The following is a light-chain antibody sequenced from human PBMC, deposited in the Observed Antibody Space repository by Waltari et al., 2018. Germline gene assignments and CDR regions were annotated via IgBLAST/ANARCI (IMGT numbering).Light chain of an antibody. Sequence: QSVLTQPPSASGTPGQRVTISCSGSRSNIGSNPVYWFHQLPGTAPKLLSYRNNERACGVPDRFSGAKSGTSASLAISGLRSDDEADYYCAAWDDSLSGPVFGGGTNLTVL. CDR1: RSNIGSNP. CDR2: RNN. CDR3: AAWDDSLSGPV. J-gene: IGLJ2*01. V-gene: IGLV1-47*01.